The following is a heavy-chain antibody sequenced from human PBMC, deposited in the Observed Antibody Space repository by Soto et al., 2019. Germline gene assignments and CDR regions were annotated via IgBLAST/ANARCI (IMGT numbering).Heavy chain of an antibody. CDR2: IIPIFGTA. CDR1: GGTFSSYA. Sequence: QVQLVQSGAEVKKPGSSVKVSCKASGGTFSSYAISWVRQAPGQGLEWMGGIIPIFGTANYVQKFQGRVTITAAESTSTAYMELSSLRSEDTAVYYCAREGGSGNYRYYAMDVWGQGTTVTVSS. V-gene: IGHV1-69*12. J-gene: IGHJ6*02. D-gene: IGHD3-10*01. CDR3: AREGGSGNYRYYAMDV.